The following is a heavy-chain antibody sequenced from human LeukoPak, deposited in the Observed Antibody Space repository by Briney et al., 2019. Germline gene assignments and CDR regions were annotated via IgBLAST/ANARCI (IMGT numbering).Heavy chain of an antibody. V-gene: IGHV3-23*01. Sequence: GGSLTLSCAASGFTFSSYAMSWVRQAPGKGLEWVSTISSSGDSTYYADSVKGRFTISRDNSKNTLYLQMSSLRAEDTAVYYCAKAKYCSAGTCYFDYWGQGTLVTVSP. J-gene: IGHJ4*02. CDR2: ISSSGDST. CDR1: GFTFSSYA. CDR3: AKAKYCSAGTCYFDY. D-gene: IGHD2-15*01.